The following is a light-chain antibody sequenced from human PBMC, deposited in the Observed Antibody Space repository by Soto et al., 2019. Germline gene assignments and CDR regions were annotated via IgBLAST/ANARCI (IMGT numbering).Light chain of an antibody. CDR3: CSCVSGSPFDVL. CDR2: EVN. CDR1: SSDVGGYNY. J-gene: IGLJ3*02. Sequence: QSALTQPASVSGSPGQSITISCTGTSSDVGGYNYVSWYQQHPGNAPRLMIYEVNNRPSGVPNRFSGSKSGNTASLTISGLQAEDEADYYCCSCVSGSPFDVLFGGGTKVTVL. V-gene: IGLV2-14*01.